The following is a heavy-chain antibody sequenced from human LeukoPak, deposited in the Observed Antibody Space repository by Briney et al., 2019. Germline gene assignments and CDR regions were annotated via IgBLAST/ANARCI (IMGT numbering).Heavy chain of an antibody. J-gene: IGHJ6*03. CDR3: ARQSGRGYMDV. Sequence: GGSLRLSCAASGFTFSSYAMSWVRQAPGKGLEWVSAISGSGGSTGYADSVKGRFTISRDNAKNSLYLQMNSLRAEDTALYYCARQSGRGYMDVWGKGTTVTVSS. CDR1: GFTFSSYA. D-gene: IGHD1-14*01. V-gene: IGHV3-23*01. CDR2: ISGSGGST.